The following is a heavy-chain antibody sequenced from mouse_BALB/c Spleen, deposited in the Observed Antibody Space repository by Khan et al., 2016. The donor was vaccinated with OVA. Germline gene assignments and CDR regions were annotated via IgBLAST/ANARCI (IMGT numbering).Heavy chain of an antibody. CDR1: GYSFRNYG. J-gene: IGHJ3*01. CDR3: ARRYYSYGSWFAY. V-gene: IGHV9-3*02. Sequence: QIQLVQSGPELKKPGETVKISCKASGYSFRNYGMNWVKQAPGKGLKWMGWINTNTGEPTYAEEFKGRFAFSLETSASTAYLQINNLKNEDTATYFCARRYYSYGSWFAYWGQGTLVTVSA. CDR2: INTNTGEP. D-gene: IGHD2-12*01.